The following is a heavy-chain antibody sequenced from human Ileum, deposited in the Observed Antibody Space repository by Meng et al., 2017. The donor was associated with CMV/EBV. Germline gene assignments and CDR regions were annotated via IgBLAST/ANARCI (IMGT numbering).Heavy chain of an antibody. CDR2: INTNTGNP. V-gene: IGHV7-4-1*02. CDR3: ARDGLNERYFDY. J-gene: IGHJ4*02. CDR1: GYTFTTNN. Sequence: CKASGYTFTTNNLIWVRPAPGQGPEWMGWINTNTGNPTYARDLTGRFVFSSDTSVSTAYLQISSLKAEDTAVYYCARDGLNERYFDYWGQGTLVTVSS.